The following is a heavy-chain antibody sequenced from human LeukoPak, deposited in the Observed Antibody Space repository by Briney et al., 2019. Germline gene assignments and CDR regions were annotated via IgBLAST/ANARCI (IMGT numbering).Heavy chain of an antibody. V-gene: IGHV3-74*01. Sequence: GGSLRLSCAASGFTFSSYWMHWVRQAPGKGLVWVSRINSDGSSTSYADSVKGRFTISRDNSKNSLYLQMNSLRSEDTALYYCAKGVVIDYWGQGTLVTVSS. J-gene: IGHJ4*02. D-gene: IGHD4-23*01. CDR2: INSDGSST. CDR1: GFTFSSYW. CDR3: AKGVVIDY.